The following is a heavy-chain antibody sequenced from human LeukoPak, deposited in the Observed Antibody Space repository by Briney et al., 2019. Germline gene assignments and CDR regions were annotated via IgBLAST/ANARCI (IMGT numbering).Heavy chain of an antibody. Sequence: GGSLRLSCAASGFTFSSYGMHWVRQAPGKGLEWVAVIWYDGSNKYYADSVKGRFTISRDNSKNTLYLQMNSLRAEDTAVYYCARGGYSSSWYYYGMDVWGQGTTVTVSS. CDR3: ARGGYSSSWYYYGMDV. J-gene: IGHJ6*02. CDR1: GFTFSSYG. D-gene: IGHD6-13*01. V-gene: IGHV3-33*01. CDR2: IWYDGSNK.